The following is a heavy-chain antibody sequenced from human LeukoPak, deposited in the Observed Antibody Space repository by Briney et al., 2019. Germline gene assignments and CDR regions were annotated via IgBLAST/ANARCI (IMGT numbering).Heavy chain of an antibody. D-gene: IGHD2-15*01. Sequence: GGSLRLSCAASGFTFSSYSMNWVRQAPGKGLEWVSYISSSSSIIYYADSVKGRFTISRDNAKNSLYLQMNSLRAEDTAVYYCARDLGSPFDYWGQGTLVTVSS. CDR1: GFTFSSYS. J-gene: IGHJ4*02. V-gene: IGHV3-48*01. CDR3: ARDLGSPFDY. CDR2: ISSSSSII.